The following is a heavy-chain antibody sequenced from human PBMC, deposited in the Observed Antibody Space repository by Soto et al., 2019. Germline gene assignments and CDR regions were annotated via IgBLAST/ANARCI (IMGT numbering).Heavy chain of an antibody. J-gene: IGHJ4*02. CDR1: GFIVGGIF. CDR2: LSSDDKT. Sequence: EVRLVESGGGLVQPGGSLRLSCAASGFIVGGIFMTWVRQVPGKGPEWVSTLSSDDKTYYADSVRGRFTISRDSSKNTLFLQMNTLRAEDTAVYHCARDIFGGSYDFWHGGQGTLVTVSS. CDR3: ARDIFGGSYDFWH. D-gene: IGHD3-3*01. V-gene: IGHV3-66*01.